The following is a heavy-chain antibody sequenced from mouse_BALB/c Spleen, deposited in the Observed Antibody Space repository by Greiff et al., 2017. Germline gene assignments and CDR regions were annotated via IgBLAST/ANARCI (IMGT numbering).Heavy chain of an antibody. Sequence: EVMLVESGGGLVQPGGSLKLSCAASGFTFSSYGMSWVRQTPDKRLELVATINSNGGSTYYPDSVKGRFTISRDNAKNTLYLQMSSLKSEDTAMYYCARDGSYYGNYVVYWGQGTTLTVSS. V-gene: IGHV5-6-3*01. D-gene: IGHD2-1*01. J-gene: IGHJ2*01. CDR2: INSNGGST. CDR1: GFTFSSYG. CDR3: ARDGSYYGNYVVY.